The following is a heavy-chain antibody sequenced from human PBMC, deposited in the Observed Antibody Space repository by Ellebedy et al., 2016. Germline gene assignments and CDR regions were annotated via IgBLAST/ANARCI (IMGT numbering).Heavy chain of an antibody. CDR3: ARGPITIFGIPSRHWYYYMDV. CDR2: FDPEDGET. Sequence: ASVKVSXKVSGYTLTEFSMHWVRQAPGKGLEWMGGFDPEDGETMYAQKFQGRVTMTEDTSTDTTYMELSSLRSEDTAVYYCARGPITIFGIPSRHWYYYMDVWGKGTTVTVSS. D-gene: IGHD3-3*01. J-gene: IGHJ6*03. V-gene: IGHV1-24*01. CDR1: GYTLTEFS.